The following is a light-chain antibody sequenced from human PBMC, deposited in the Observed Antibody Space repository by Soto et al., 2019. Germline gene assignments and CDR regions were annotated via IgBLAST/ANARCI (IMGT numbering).Light chain of an antibody. CDR3: SSFAGGNNLPYV. Sequence: QSVLTQPPSASGSPGQSVTISCTGTSSDVGAYDYVSWYQQHPGKAPKLMIYEINKRPSGVPDRFSGSKSGNTASLTVSGLQAEDEADSYCSSFAGGNNLPYVCVTGTRSPS. CDR1: SSDVGAYDY. CDR2: EIN. V-gene: IGLV2-8*01. J-gene: IGLJ1*01.